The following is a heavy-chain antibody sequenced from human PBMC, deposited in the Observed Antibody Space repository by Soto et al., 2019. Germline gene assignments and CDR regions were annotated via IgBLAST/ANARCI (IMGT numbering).Heavy chain of an antibody. D-gene: IGHD6-19*01. V-gene: IGHV4-59*01. CDR2: VYYTGST. Sequence: PSETLSLAGSVSGGSISGSYWIWIRQSPGKGLEWLGYVYYTGSTNYSPSLRSRVSISVDTSKNEFSLRLSSVTAADTAVYFCARSVAVPGAHIDYWGQGTQVTVSS. CDR3: ARSVAVPGAHIDY. J-gene: IGHJ4*02. CDR1: GGSISGSY.